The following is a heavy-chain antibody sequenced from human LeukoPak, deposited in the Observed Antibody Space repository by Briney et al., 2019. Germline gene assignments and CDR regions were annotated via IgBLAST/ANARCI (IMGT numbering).Heavy chain of an antibody. V-gene: IGHV3-30*02. D-gene: IGHD6-19*01. CDR3: FSYSSGCYVNY. CDR2: IRYDGSNK. CDR1: GFTFSSYG. Sequence: PGGSLRLSCAASGFTFSSYGMHWVRQAPGKGLEWVAFIRYDGSNKYYADSVKGRFTISRDNSKNALYLQMNSRRAEDTAVYYCFSYSSGCYVNYWGQGTLVTVSS. J-gene: IGHJ4*02.